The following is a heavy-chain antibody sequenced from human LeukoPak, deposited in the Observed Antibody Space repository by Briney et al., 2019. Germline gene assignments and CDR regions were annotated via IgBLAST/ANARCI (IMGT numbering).Heavy chain of an antibody. V-gene: IGHV1-69*06. CDR3: ASGPFLTFDHTPEGYYHYYMDV. J-gene: IGHJ6*03. CDR2: IVPMFDTT. CDR1: GYTFIVYY. D-gene: IGHD1-14*01. Sequence: ASVRVSSTASGYTFIVYYMNRVRQAPGQGLGWLGGIVPMFDTTNYRQKFQGRLTITADTSTSTAYMELSSLRSEDTAVYYCASGPFLTFDHTPEGYYHYYMDVWGPGTTVTTSS.